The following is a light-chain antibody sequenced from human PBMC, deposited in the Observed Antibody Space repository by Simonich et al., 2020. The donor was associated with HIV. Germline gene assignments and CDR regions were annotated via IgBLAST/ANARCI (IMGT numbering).Light chain of an antibody. J-gene: IGKJ2*01. V-gene: IGKV4-1*01. CDR1: QSVLYSSNNKNY. Sequence: DIVMTQSPDSLAVSLGERATINCKSSQSVLYSSNNKNYLAWYQQKSVQPPKLLIYWASTRESGVPDRFSGSGSGTDFTLTISSLQAEDVAVYYCQQYYSTLYTFGQGTKLEIK. CDR3: QQYYSTLYT. CDR2: WAS.